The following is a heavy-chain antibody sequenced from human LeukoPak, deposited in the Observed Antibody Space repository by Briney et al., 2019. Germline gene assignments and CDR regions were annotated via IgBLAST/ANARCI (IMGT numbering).Heavy chain of an antibody. CDR2: ISSSSSTI. J-gene: IGHJ4*02. D-gene: IGHD3-16*02. CDR3: ARDLATRQRTGLYDS. Sequence: GGSLRLSCAASGFTFSSYSMNWVRQAPGKGLEWVSYISSSSSTIYYADSVKGRFTISRDNAKNSLYLQMNSLRAEDTAVYYCARDLATRQRTGLYDSWGQGALVTVSS. V-gene: IGHV3-48*01. CDR1: GFTFSSYS.